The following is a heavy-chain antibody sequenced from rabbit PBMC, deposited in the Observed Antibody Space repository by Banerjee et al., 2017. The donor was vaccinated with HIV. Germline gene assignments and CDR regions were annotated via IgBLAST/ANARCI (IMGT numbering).Heavy chain of an antibody. CDR2: IYAGSSGTT. D-gene: IGHD4-1*01. CDR1: GFSFSSSYW. CDR3: ARGDYSSGWGNL. Sequence: QEQLEESGGDLVKPEGSLTLTCTASGFSFSSSYWICWVRQAPGKGLEWIACIYAGSSGTTYYASWAKGRFTISKTSSTTVTLQMTSLTAADTATYFCARGDYSSGWGNLWGPGTL. V-gene: IGHV1S45*01. J-gene: IGHJ4*01.